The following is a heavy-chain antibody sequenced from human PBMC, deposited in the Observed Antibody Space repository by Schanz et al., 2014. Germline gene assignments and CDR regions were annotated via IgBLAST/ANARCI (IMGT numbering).Heavy chain of an antibody. CDR1: GFTFSSYG. CDR3: AKGPYYYYYMDV. V-gene: IGHV3-33*06. J-gene: IGHJ6*03. Sequence: MQLLESGGGLIQPGGSLRLSCAASGFTFSSYGMHWVRQAPGKGLEWVAVIWYDGSNKYYADSVKGRFTISGDSSKYTVYLQMNSLRADDTAVYYCAKGPYYYYYMDVWGNGTTVTVSS. CDR2: IWYDGSNK.